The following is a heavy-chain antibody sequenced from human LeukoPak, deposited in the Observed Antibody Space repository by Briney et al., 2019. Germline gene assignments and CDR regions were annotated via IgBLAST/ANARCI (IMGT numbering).Heavy chain of an antibody. CDR2: ISSSGSTI. V-gene: IGHV3-11*01. J-gene: IGHJ6*02. CDR3: ARAWRSSSSGSWYYYGMDV. D-gene: IGHD6-13*01. Sequence: NPGGSLRLSCAASGFTVSSNYMTWVRQAPGKGLEWVSYISSSGSTIYYADSVKGRFTISRDNAKNSLYLQMNSLRAEDTAVYYCARAWRSSSSGSWYYYGMDVWGQGTTVTVSS. CDR1: GFTVSSNY.